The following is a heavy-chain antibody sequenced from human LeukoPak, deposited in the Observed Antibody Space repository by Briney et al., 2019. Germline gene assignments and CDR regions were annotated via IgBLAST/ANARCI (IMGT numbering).Heavy chain of an antibody. CDR3: ARDTGPYDAFDI. CDR2: ISSSSSTI. J-gene: IGHJ3*02. Sequence: GGSLRLSCAASGFTFSTYSMNWVRQASGKGLEWVSYISSSSSTIYYADSVKGRFTISRDNAQNSLYLQMNSLRAEDTAVYYCARDTGPYDAFDIWGQGTMVTVSS. CDR1: GFTFSTYS. V-gene: IGHV3-48*01.